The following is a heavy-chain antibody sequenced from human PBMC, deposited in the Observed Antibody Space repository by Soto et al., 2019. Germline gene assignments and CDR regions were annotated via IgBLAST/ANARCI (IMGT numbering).Heavy chain of an antibody. CDR3: AKAPWNLAHTHYFDF. J-gene: IGHJ4*02. D-gene: IGHD1-1*01. Sequence: QVQLVESGGGVVQPGRSLRLSCAASGFTFSSYAMHWVRQAPGKGLEWVAVISSDGSNKYYADSVRGRFTISRDNSKNTVYLHMSSLSGDDTAVFYCAKAPWNLAHTHYFDFWGQGTLVTVSS. CDR1: GFTFSSYA. V-gene: IGHV3-30-3*01. CDR2: ISSDGSNK.